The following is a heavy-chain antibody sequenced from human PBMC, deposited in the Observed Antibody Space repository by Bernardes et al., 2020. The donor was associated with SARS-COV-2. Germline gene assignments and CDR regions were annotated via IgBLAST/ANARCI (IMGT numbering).Heavy chain of an antibody. CDR3: ARGAIGYFDWSSRVGALDI. J-gene: IGHJ3*02. V-gene: IGHV3-66*02. Sequence: GGSLRLSCAASELSVRSNYMNWARQAPGKGLEWVSIIYSGDPTYYADSVKGRFTISRDNSKNTLYLQMNSLRTEDTAVYFCARGAIGYFDWSSRVGALDIWGQGTMVTVSS. D-gene: IGHD3-9*01. CDR2: IYSGDPT. CDR1: ELSVRSNY.